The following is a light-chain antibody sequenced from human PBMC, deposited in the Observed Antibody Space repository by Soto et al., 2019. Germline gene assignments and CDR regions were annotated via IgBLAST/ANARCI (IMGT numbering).Light chain of an antibody. V-gene: IGKV3-15*01. J-gene: IGKJ2*01. CDR1: QSVSSN. CDR3: QQYNNWPYT. CDR2: GAS. Sequence: EIVMTQSPATLSVSPGERATLSCRASQSVSSNLAWYQQKPGQAPRLIIYGASTRATGIPAMFSGSGSGTEFTLTISSLQSEDFAVYYCQQYNNWPYTFGQGTKLEIK.